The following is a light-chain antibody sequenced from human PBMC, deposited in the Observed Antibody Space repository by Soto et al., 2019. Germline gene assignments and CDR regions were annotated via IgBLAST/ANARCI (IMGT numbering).Light chain of an antibody. CDR1: QSFNTW. J-gene: IGKJ2*01. V-gene: IGKV1-5*03. Sequence: DVQMTQSPSTLSPSVGDRVTITCRASQSFNTWLAWYQQKPGKAPKLLIYKTSILEGGVPSRFSDSVSGTEFTLTSSILQPEDSTTYYCQQYNSYPYTFGQGTKLEIK. CDR3: QQYNSYPYT. CDR2: KTS.